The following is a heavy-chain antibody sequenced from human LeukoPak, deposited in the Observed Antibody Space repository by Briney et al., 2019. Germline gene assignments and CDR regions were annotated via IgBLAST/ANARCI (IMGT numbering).Heavy chain of an antibody. V-gene: IGHV5-51*01. CDR1: GYSFTSYW. D-gene: IGHD5-18*01. CDR3: ARYSRPYYYYMDV. J-gene: IGHJ6*03. CDR2: IYPGDSDT. Sequence: GESLKISCKGSGYSFTSYWIGWVRQMPGKGLEWVGIIYPGDSDTRYSPSFQGQVTISADKSISTAYLQWSSLKASDTAMYYCARYSRPYYYYMDVWGKGTTVTVSS.